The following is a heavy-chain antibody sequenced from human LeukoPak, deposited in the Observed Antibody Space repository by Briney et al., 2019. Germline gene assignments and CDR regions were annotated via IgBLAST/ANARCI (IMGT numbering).Heavy chain of an antibody. CDR2: ISGSGSIT. D-gene: IGHD1-1*01. CDR3: ARDRATTYFDY. Sequence: GGSLRLSCAASGFTFSSYAMSWVRQARGKGLEWVSAISGSGSITYYADSVKGRFTISRDNSRNTLYLQVNSLRADDTAVYYCARDRATTYFDYWGQGTLVTVSS. J-gene: IGHJ4*02. V-gene: IGHV3-23*01. CDR1: GFTFSSYA.